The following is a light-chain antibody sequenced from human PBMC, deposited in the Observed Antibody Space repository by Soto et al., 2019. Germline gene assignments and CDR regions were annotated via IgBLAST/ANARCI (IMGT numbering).Light chain of an antibody. CDR1: QSVLYSSNHQNY. CDR3: QQYYTTPLT. Sequence: DRVMTQSPEALAVSMSERATINCKSSQSVLYSSNHQNYLAWYQQKPGQPPQLLIYWASTRESGVPDRFSGSGSGTDFTLTISSLQAEDVAVYYCQQYYTTPLTFGGGTKVDI. J-gene: IGKJ4*01. CDR2: WAS. V-gene: IGKV4-1*01.